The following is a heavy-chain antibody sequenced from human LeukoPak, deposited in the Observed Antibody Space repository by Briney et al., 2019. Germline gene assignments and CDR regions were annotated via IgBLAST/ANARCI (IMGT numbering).Heavy chain of an antibody. V-gene: IGHV1-2*02. Sequence: ASVKVSCKASGYTFTGYYMHWVRQAPGQGVEWMGWINPNSGGTNYAQKFQGRVTMTRDTAISTAYMELSRLRSDDTAVYYCARDPSFFMIVVPYFDYWGQGTLVTVSS. J-gene: IGHJ4*02. D-gene: IGHD3-22*01. CDR3: ARDPSFFMIVVPYFDY. CDR2: INPNSGGT. CDR1: GYTFTGYY.